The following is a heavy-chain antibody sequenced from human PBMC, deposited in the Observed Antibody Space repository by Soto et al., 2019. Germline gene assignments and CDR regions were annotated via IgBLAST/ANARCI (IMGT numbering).Heavy chain of an antibody. J-gene: IGHJ4*02. D-gene: IGHD4-17*01. V-gene: IGHV1-46*01. Sequence: QVQLVQSGAEVKNPGASVKISCKASGYTFTTYYMHWLRQARGQGLEWMGIITPSSGSTMYEQKCKYRVTMSRDTSTSTVYMDLGSLRSEDTDVHYCARAVSTTPAPIESWGQGSPVTVSS. CDR1: GYTFTTYY. CDR3: ARAVSTTPAPIES. CDR2: ITPSSGST.